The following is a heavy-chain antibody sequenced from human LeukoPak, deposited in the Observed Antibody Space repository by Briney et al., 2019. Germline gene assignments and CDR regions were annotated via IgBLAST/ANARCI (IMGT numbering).Heavy chain of an antibody. CDR3: AREAVRNSLDY. V-gene: IGHV3-7*01. CDR2: IKQDGSEK. D-gene: IGHD3-9*01. CDR1: GFTFSSYW. Sequence: GRSLRLSCAASGFTFSSYWMSWVRQAPGKGLEWVASIKQDGSEKYYVDSVKGRFTISRDNAKNSLYLQMNSLRAEDTAVYYCAREAVRNSLDYWGQGTLVTVSS. J-gene: IGHJ4*02.